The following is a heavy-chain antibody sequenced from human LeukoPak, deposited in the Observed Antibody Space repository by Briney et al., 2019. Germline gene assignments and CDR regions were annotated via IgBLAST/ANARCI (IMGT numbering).Heavy chain of an antibody. V-gene: IGHV1-18*01. CDR3: ARIVRDYYYYYYMDV. J-gene: IGHJ6*03. CDR1: GYTFTSYG. D-gene: IGHD3-16*02. CDR2: ISAYNGNT. Sequence: ASVKVSCKASGYTFTSYGISWVRQAPGQGLEWMGWISAYNGNTNYAQKFQGRVTMTRNTSISTAYMELSSLRSEDTAVYYCARIVRDYYYYYYMDVWGKGTTVTISS.